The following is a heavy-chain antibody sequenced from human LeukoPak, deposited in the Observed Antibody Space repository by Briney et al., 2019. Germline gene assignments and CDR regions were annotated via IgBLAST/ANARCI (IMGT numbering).Heavy chain of an antibody. CDR1: GFTFSDYY. D-gene: IGHD3-22*01. CDR3: ARCRSSGYYRDAFDI. CDR2: ISSSGSTI. Sequence: GGSLRLSCAASGFTFSDYYMSWIRQAPGEGLEWVSYISSSGSTIYYADSVKGRFTISRDNAKNSLYLQINSLIAEDTAVYYCARCRSSGYYRDAFDIWGQGTMVTVSS. J-gene: IGHJ3*02. V-gene: IGHV3-11*01.